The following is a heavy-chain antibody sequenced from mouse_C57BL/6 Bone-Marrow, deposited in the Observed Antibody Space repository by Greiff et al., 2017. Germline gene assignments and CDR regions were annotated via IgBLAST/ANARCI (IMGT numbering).Heavy chain of an antibody. D-gene: IGHD1-1*01. V-gene: IGHV1-58*01. J-gene: IGHJ2*01. CDR1: GYTFTSYG. Sequence: EVQGVESGAELVRPGSSVKMSCKTSGYTFTSYGINWVKQRPGQGLEWIGYIYIGNGYTEYNEKFKGKATLTSDTSSSTAYMQLSSLTSEDSAIYFCARGNYYGSSSDVDYWGQGTTLTVSS. CDR3: ARGNYYGSSSDVDY. CDR2: IYIGNGYT.